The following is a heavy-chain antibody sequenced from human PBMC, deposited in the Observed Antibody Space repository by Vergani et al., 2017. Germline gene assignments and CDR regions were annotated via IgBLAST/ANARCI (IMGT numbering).Heavy chain of an antibody. CDR3: AKDTVWFGGGYFDY. J-gene: IGHJ4*02. CDR1: GFALNRHA. CDR2: ISFDGTNE. Sequence: QVQLVESGGGVVQPGTSLRLSCVVSGFALNRHAMYWVRQAPGKGLEWVVGISFDGTNEYYPDLVKGRFTISRDKAKNSLYLQMNSLRAEDMALYYCAKDTVWFGGGYFDYWGQGTLVTVSS. D-gene: IGHD3-10*01. V-gene: IGHV3-30*18.